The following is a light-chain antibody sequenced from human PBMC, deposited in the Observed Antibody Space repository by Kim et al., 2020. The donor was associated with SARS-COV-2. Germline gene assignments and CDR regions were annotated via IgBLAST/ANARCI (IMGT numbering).Light chain of an antibody. CDR3: QQYGNSPNT. J-gene: IGKJ2*01. CDR2: GTS. V-gene: IGKV3-20*01. CDR1: QSIDNVY. Sequence: EVVLTQSPGTLSLSPGERATLSCRASQSIDNVYLAWYQQKPGQAPRLLFSGTSNRATGIPDRFSGSGSGTDFTLTISRLEPEDFAVYYCQQYGNSPNTFGQGTKLEI.